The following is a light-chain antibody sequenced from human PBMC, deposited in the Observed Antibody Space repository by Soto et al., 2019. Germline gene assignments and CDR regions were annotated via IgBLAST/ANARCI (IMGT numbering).Light chain of an antibody. V-gene: IGLV2-11*01. CDR2: DVS. CDR1: SSDVGGYNY. CDR3: CSYAGSYTLYV. Sequence: SALTQPRSVSGSPGQSVTISCTGTSSDVGGYNYVSWYQQNPGKGPKLMIFDVSKRPSGVPDRFSGFKSGNTASLTISGLQAEDEGDYYCCSYAGSYTLYVFGSGTKVT. J-gene: IGLJ1*01.